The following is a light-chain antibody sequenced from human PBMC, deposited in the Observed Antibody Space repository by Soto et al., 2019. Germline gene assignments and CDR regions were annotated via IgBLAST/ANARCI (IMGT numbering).Light chain of an antibody. J-gene: IGKJ4*01. V-gene: IGKV1-39*01. CDR1: QSISSY. CDR2: AAS. Sequence: DIPMTQSPSSLSASVGDRVTITCRASQSISSYLNWYQQKPGKAPKLLIYAASSLQSGVPSRFSGSGSGTDFTLTISSLQPEDFATYYCQQSYSTLFTFGGGTKVEIK. CDR3: QQSYSTLFT.